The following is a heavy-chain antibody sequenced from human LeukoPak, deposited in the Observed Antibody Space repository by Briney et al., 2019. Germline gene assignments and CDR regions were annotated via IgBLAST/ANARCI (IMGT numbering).Heavy chain of an antibody. CDR2: INPNSGGT. D-gene: IGHD6-19*01. Sequence: ASVKVSCKASGYTFTGYYIHWVRQAPGQGLEWMGRINPNSGGTNYAQKFQSRVTMTRDTSISTAYMELSRLRSADTAVYYCAKDLGPIAVAGTFIDDWGQGTLVTVSS. CDR1: GYTFTGYY. CDR3: AKDLGPIAVAGTFIDD. V-gene: IGHV1-2*06. J-gene: IGHJ4*02.